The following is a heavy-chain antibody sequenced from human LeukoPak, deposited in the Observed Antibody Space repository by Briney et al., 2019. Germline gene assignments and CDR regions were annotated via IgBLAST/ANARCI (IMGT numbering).Heavy chain of an antibody. D-gene: IGHD3-10*01. Sequence: GSLRLSCSASGLLFNDYYMSWGRQAPEKGLEGLGYISRTPTTTYYADSVTGRFTISRDNAKNSLYLQMNSLRAEDAAAYYCVRARGAGPGAHFDYWGQGTLVTVSS. J-gene: IGHJ4*02. CDR2: ISRTPTTT. CDR1: GLLFNDYY. CDR3: VRARGAGPGAHFDY. V-gene: IGHV3-11*01.